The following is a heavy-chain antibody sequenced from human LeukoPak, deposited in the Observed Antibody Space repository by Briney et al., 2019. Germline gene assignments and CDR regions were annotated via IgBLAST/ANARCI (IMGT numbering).Heavy chain of an antibody. CDR3: AKDGGPGVVVISFDY. V-gene: IGHV3-23*01. J-gene: IGHJ4*02. D-gene: IGHD3-22*01. Sequence: GGSLRLSCAASGFRFNTYWMSWVRQAPGKGLEWVSAISGSGGSTYYADSVKGRFTISRDNSKDTLYLQMNSLRAEDTAVYYCAKDGGPGVVVISFDYWGQGTLVTVSS. CDR1: GFRFNTYW. CDR2: ISGSGGST.